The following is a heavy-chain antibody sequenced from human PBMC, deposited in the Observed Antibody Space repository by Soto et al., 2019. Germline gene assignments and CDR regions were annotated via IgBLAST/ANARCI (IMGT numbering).Heavy chain of an antibody. Sequence: QVQLQESGPGLVKPSETLSLTCTVSGGSISSYYWSWIRQPPGKGLEWIGYVYYRGGTGYNPCLKCRVTLSADKSKNQLSLILGSVTAADTAVYYCASWGVDTAMVTEWFDPWGQGTLVTGS. D-gene: IGHD5-18*01. J-gene: IGHJ5*02. V-gene: IGHV4-59*08. CDR1: GGSISSYY. CDR2: VYYRGGT. CDR3: ASWGVDTAMVTEWFDP.